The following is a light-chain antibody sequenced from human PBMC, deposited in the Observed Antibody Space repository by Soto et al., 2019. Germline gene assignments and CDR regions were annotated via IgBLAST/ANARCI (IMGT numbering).Light chain of an antibody. J-gene: IGLJ1*01. CDR3: SSYSSTTTREV. V-gene: IGLV2-14*01. Sequence: QSPLTQPASVSGSPGQSVTISCTGSISDVGGYNFVSWYQHHPGTPPKLIIYEVIHRPSGVSNRFSGSKYANKASLTISGLQVEDEADYFCSSYSSTTTREVFGTGTKVTVL. CDR1: ISDVGGYNF. CDR2: EVI.